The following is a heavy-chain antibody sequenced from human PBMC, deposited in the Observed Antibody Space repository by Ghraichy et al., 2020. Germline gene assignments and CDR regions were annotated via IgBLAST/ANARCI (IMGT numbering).Heavy chain of an antibody. CDR1: GGSISSSNW. CDR2: IYHSGST. Sequence: SETLSLTCAVSGGSISSSNWWSWVRQPPGKGLEWIGVIYHSGSTNYNPSLKSRVTISVDKSKNQFSLKLSSVTAADTAVYYCAHSYYRGYINYWGQGTLVTVSS. V-gene: IGHV4-4*02. J-gene: IGHJ4*02. D-gene: IGHD3-10*01. CDR3: AHSYYRGYINY.